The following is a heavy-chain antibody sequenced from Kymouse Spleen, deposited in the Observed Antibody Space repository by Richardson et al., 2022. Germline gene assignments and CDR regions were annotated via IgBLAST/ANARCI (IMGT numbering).Heavy chain of an antibody. J-gene: IGHJ4*02. CDR3: ASTYYDILTGYYNLDY. CDR2: IYYSGST. Sequence: QVQLQESGPGLVKPSETLSLTCTVSGGSVSSGSYYWSWIRQPPGKGLEWIGYIYYSGSTNYNPSLKSRVTISVDTSKNQFSLKLSSVTAADTAVYYCASTYYDILTGYYNLDYWGQGTLVTVSS. D-gene: IGHD3-9*01. V-gene: IGHV4-61*01. CDR1: GGSVSSGSYY.